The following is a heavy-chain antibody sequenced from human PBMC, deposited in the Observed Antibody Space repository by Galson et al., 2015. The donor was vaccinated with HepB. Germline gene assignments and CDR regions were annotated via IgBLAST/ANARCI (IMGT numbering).Heavy chain of an antibody. J-gene: IGHJ4*02. V-gene: IGHV1-69*02. CDR2: IIPILGIA. CDR1: GGTFSSYT. CDR3: ARTSSGGLDLDY. Sequence: SVKVSCKASGGTFSSYTISWVRQAPGQGLEWMGRIIPILGIANYAQKFQGRVPITADKSTSTSYMELSSLRSEDTAVYYCARTSSGGLDLDYWGQGTLVTVSS. D-gene: IGHD6-19*01.